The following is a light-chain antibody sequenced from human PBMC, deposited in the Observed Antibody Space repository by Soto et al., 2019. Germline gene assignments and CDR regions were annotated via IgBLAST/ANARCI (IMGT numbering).Light chain of an antibody. J-gene: IGLJ3*02. CDR1: TSDIGDSKY. Sequence: QSVLTQPASVSGSPGQSITISCTGTTSDIGDSKYVSWYQQHPGKAPKLMIYDVSNRPSGVSNRFSGSKSGNTASLTISGLQAEDEADYYCSLYTSRGTVLFGGGAKVTV. CDR3: SLYTSRGTVL. V-gene: IGLV2-14*03. CDR2: DVS.